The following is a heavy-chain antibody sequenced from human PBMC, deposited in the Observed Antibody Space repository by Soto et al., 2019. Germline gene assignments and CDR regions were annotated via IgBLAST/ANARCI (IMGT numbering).Heavy chain of an antibody. D-gene: IGHD2-15*01. V-gene: IGHV1-69*12. J-gene: IGHJ6*02. CDR1: GDTFSSYA. CDR2: IIPIFGTA. CDR3: ARDGSGHKIYYYYGLDV. Sequence: QVQLVQFGAEVKKPGSSVKVSCKASGDTFSSYAISWVRQAPGQGLEWMGGIIPIFGTANYAQKFQGRLTITADESTSTAYMELSSLRSEDTAVYYCARDGSGHKIYYYYGLDVWGQGTTVTVSS.